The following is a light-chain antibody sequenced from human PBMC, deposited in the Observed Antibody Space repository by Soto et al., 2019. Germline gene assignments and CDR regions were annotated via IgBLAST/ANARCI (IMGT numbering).Light chain of an antibody. J-gene: IGKJ2*01. V-gene: IGKV3-15*01. CDR1: QSVSSN. CDR2: GSS. CDR3: QQYNNWPPEYT. Sequence: EIVMTQSPATLSVSPGERATLSCRASQSVSSNLAWYQQKPGQAPRLLIYGSSTRATGIPGRCSGSGSGTEFTLTISILQSEDFAVYYCQQYNNWPPEYTFGQGTKLEI.